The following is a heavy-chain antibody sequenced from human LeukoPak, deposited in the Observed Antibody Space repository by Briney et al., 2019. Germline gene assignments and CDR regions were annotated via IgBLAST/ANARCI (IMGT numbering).Heavy chain of an antibody. J-gene: IGHJ4*02. CDR1: GFTFSSYS. CDR2: ISSSSYI. V-gene: IGHV3-21*01. Sequence: GGSLRLSCAASGFTFSSYSINWVRQAPGKELEWVSSISSSSYIYYADSVKGRFTISRDNAKNSLYLQMNSLRAEDTAVYYCARESGSASFDYWGQGTLVTVSS. CDR3: ARESGSASFDY. D-gene: IGHD6-19*01.